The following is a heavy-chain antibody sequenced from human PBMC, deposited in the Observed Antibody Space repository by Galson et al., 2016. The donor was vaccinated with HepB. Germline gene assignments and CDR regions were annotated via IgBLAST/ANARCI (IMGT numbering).Heavy chain of an antibody. CDR3: AAFSGHDVFDS. V-gene: IGHV4-30-2*01. Sequence: TLSLTCTVSGGSISSGGYSWSWIRQPPGKGLEWIGYVYQSGIPYYNPSLKSRLTISLDRSNNQFSLSLTSVTAADTAVYFCAAFSGHDVFDSWGQGTLVTVSS. D-gene: IGHD5-12*01. CDR1: GGSISSGGYS. CDR2: VYQSGIP. J-gene: IGHJ5*01.